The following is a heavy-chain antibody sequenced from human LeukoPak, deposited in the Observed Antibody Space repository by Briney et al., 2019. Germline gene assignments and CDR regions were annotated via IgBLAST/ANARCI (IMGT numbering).Heavy chain of an antibody. CDR3: ARDEARITIFGVAGYFDY. V-gene: IGHV1-3*01. CDR1: GYTFTSYA. J-gene: IGHJ4*02. CDR2: INAGNGNT. D-gene: IGHD3-3*01. Sequence: WASVKVSCKASGYTFTSYAMHWVRQAPGQRLEWMGWINAGNGNTKYSQKFQGRVTITRDTSASTAYMVLSSLRSEDTAVYYCARDEARITIFGVAGYFDYWGQGTLVTVSS.